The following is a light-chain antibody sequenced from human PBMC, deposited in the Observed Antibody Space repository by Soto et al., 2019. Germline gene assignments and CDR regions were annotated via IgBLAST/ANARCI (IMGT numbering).Light chain of an antibody. CDR3: QKYYSTPSP. CDR2: WAS. CDR1: QSVLYSSNNKNY. V-gene: IGKV4-1*01. J-gene: IGKJ5*01. Sequence: DIVMTQSPDSLAVSLGERATINCKSSQSVLYSSNNKNYLTWYQQKPAQPPKLLIYWASTRESGVPDRFSGRGSGTDFTLTISSLQAEDVAVYYCQKYYSTPSPFGQGTRLEIK.